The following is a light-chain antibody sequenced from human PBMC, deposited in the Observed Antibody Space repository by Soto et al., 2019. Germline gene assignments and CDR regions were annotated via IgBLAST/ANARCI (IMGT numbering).Light chain of an antibody. CDR2: GNS. CDR3: QSYDNSLSGSRV. CDR1: SSNIGAGYD. Sequence: QSVLTQPPSVSGAPGQRVTISCTGSSSNIGAGYDVHWYQQLPGTAPKLLIYGNSNRPSGVPDPFSGSKSGTSASLAITGLQAEDEADYYCQSYDNSLSGSRVFGGGTKLTVL. J-gene: IGLJ3*02. V-gene: IGLV1-40*01.